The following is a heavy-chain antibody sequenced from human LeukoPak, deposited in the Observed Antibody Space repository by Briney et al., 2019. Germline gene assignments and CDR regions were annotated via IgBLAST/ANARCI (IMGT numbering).Heavy chain of an antibody. J-gene: IGHJ4*02. V-gene: IGHV5-51*01. D-gene: IGHD3-22*01. CDR1: GYRFTNYR. Sequence: PGESLKISCKGSGYRFTNYRIGWVRQMRGKGLEWMGIIYPGDSETTYSPSFQGQVTISADKSSNTAYLQWSPLKASDTARHYCARLEEGFYYDGTGYNFWGEGTLVTVST. CDR3: ARLEEGFYYDGTGYNF. CDR2: IYPGDSET.